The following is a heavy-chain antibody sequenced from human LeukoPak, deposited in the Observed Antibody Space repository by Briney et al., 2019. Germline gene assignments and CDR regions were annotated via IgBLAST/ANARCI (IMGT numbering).Heavy chain of an antibody. Sequence: SETLSLTCTVSGGSISSYYWSWIRQPPGKGLEWIGYIYYSGSTNYNPSLKSRVTISVDTSKNQFSLKLSSVTAADTAVYYCGRHGSASYYNVEYYGMDVWGQGTTVTVSS. CDR1: GGSISSYY. J-gene: IGHJ6*02. CDR2: IYYSGST. D-gene: IGHD3-10*01. V-gene: IGHV4-59*08. CDR3: GRHGSASYYNVEYYGMDV.